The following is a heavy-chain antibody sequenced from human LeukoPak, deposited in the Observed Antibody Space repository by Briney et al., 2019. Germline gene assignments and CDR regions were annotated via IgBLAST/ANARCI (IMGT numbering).Heavy chain of an antibody. J-gene: IGHJ6*02. CDR3: ARDHGAVTRNYYYYGMDV. CDR2: ISGSSSYI. D-gene: IGHD4-11*01. Sequence: GGSLRLSCAASGFTFSSYSMNWVRQAPGKGLEWVSSISGSSSYIYYADSVKGRFTISRDNAKNSLYLQMNSLRAEDTAVYYCARDHGAVTRNYYYYGMDVWGQGTTVTVSS. CDR1: GFTFSSYS. V-gene: IGHV3-21*01.